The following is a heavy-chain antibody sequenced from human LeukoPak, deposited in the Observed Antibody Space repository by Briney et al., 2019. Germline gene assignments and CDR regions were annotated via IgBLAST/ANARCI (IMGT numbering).Heavy chain of an antibody. J-gene: IGHJ4*02. Sequence: GGSLRLSCAASGFTFSSYSMNWVRQAPGKGLEWVSSISSSSSYIYYADSVKGRFTISRDNAKNSLYLQMNSLRAEDTAVYYCALTYYDFWSGYDYWGQGTLVTVSS. CDR3: ALTYYDFWSGYDY. D-gene: IGHD3-3*01. V-gene: IGHV3-21*01. CDR1: GFTFSSYS. CDR2: ISSSSSYI.